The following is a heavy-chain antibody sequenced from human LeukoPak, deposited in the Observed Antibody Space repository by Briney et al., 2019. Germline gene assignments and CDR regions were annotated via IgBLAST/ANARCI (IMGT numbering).Heavy chain of an antibody. CDR1: GYTFTGYY. CDR2: INTNSGGT. V-gene: IGHV1-2*02. J-gene: IGHJ4*02. Sequence: ASVKVSCKASGYTFTGYYMHWVRQDPGQGLEWMGWINTNSGGTNYAQKFQGRITMTRDTSVSTAYMELSRLRYDGTAVYYCARSSLPLSEYDFWSGYPDYWGQGTLVTVSS. D-gene: IGHD3-3*01. CDR3: ARSSLPLSEYDFWSGYPDY.